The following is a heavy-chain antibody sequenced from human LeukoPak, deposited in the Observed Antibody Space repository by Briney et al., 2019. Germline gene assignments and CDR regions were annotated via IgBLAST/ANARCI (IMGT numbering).Heavy chain of an antibody. CDR3: AREGAYVQR. J-gene: IGHJ1*01. CDR2: IYYSGST. V-gene: IGHV4-59*01. CDR1: GGSISSYY. D-gene: IGHD3-16*01. Sequence: SETLSLTCTVSGGSISSYYWSWIRQPPGKGLEWLGYIYYSGSTNYNPSLKSRVTISVDTSKNQFSLKLSAVTAADTAVYYCAREGAYVQRWGQGTLVTVAS.